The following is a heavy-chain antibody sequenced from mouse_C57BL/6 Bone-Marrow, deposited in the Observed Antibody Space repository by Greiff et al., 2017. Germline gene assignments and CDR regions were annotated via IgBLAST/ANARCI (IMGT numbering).Heavy chain of an antibody. J-gene: IGHJ3*01. CDR1: SNTFTDYT. D-gene: IGHD1-1*01. CDR3: ARDDSSPFAY. Sequence: QVQLQQSGPELVRPGVSVKISCKSSSNTFTDYTMHWVKQSHAKSLEWIGVISTYYGNTDYNPKFKGKATMTVDKSSNTAYMELARLTSEDSAVYYCARDDSSPFAYWGQGTLVTVST. CDR2: ISTYYGNT. V-gene: IGHV1-67*01.